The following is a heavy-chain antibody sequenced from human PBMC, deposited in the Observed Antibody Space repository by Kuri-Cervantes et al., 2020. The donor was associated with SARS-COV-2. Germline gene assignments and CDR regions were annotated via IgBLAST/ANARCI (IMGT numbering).Heavy chain of an antibody. CDR3: AKDCGGDCYLDY. D-gene: IGHD2-21*02. Sequence: GESLKISCVVSGFTFSSYGMHWVRQAPGKGLEWVAVISYDGSNKYYADSVKGRFTISRDNSKNTLYLQMNSLRAEDTAVYYCAKDCGGDCYLDYWGRGTLVTVSS. CDR1: GFTFSSYG. CDR2: ISYDGSNK. J-gene: IGHJ4*02. V-gene: IGHV3-30*18.